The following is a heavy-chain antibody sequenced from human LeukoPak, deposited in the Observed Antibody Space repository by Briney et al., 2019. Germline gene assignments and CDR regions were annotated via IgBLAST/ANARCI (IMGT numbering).Heavy chain of an antibody. V-gene: IGHV1-18*01. CDR2: ISAYNGNT. CDR1: GYTLTSYG. D-gene: IGHD3-10*01. CDR3: ARDLTYGSGIDY. Sequence: GASVKVSCKASGYTLTSYGISWVQQSPGQGLEWMGWISAYNGNTNYAQQLQGRVTMTTDTSTSTAYMELRSLRSDDTAVYYCARDLTYGSGIDYWGQGTLVTVSS. J-gene: IGHJ4*02.